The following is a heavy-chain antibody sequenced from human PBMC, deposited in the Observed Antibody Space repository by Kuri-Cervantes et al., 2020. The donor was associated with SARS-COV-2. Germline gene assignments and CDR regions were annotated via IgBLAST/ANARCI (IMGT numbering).Heavy chain of an antibody. J-gene: IGHJ4*02. D-gene: IGHD3-10*01. CDR2: IYSGGSST. CDR3: AKFAKVLLWFGDHYYFDY. Sequence: ESLKISCAASGFTLSNSDMNWVRQAPGKGLEWVSVIYSGGSSTYYADSVKGRFTISRDNSKNTLYLQMNSLRAEDTAVYYCAKFAKVLLWFGDHYYFDYWGQGTLVTVSS. CDR1: GFTLSNSD. V-gene: IGHV3-23*03.